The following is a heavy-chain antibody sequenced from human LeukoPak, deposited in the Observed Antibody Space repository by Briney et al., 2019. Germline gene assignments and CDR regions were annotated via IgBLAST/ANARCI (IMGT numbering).Heavy chain of an antibody. V-gene: IGHV1-69*05. D-gene: IGHD3-16*02. CDR3: ASHFRSNHYYFYYMDV. CDR1: GGTFDRYA. J-gene: IGHJ6*03. CDR2: IAPIFGTP. Sequence: SVKVSCKASGGTFDRYAISWVRQAPGQGLEWMGGIAPIFGTPNYAQNFQGRVTITTDESTSTAYMELSSLRSDDTAVYYCASHFRSNHYYFYYMDVWGTGTTVTVSS.